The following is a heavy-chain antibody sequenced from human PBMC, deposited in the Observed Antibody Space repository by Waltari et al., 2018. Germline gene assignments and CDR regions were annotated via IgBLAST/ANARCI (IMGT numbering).Heavy chain of an antibody. Sequence: QVQLVQSGAEVKKPGASVKVSCKASGYTFTGYYMPWVRQAPGQGLEWLGWINPNSGGTNYAQKFQGWVTMTRDTSISTAYMELSRLRSDDTAVYYCARAYYDFWSGYSPGPYYYYGMDVWGQGTTVTVSS. CDR3: ARAYYDFWSGYSPGPYYYYGMDV. CDR1: GYTFTGYY. J-gene: IGHJ6*02. CDR2: INPNSGGT. D-gene: IGHD3-3*01. V-gene: IGHV1-2*04.